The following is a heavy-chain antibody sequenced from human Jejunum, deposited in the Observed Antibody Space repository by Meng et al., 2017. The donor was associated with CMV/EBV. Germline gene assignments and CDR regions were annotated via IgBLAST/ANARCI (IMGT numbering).Heavy chain of an antibody. CDR1: GGSISSGDYY. V-gene: IGHV4-30-4*08. J-gene: IGHJ4*02. D-gene: IGHD2-15*01. CDR2: IYHSGST. CDR3: ARVGCSGGSCYRNYPYYFDY. Sequence: QVQLQESGPGLVKPSQTLSLTCTVSGGSISSGDYYWSWIRQPPGKGLEWIGYIYHSGSTYYNPSLKSRVTISVDTSKNQFSLKLSSVTAADTAVYYCARVGCSGGSCYRNYPYYFDYWGQGTKVTVSA.